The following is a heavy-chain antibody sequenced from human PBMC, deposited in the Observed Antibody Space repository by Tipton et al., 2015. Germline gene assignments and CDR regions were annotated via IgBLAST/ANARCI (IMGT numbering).Heavy chain of an antibody. CDR3: ARARGRHGGLFDS. CDR2: INHSGNT. Sequence: TLSLTCAVFGGSFSDYYWNWIRQPPGKGLEWIGEINHSGNTKYNPSFKSRVNISVDASKNHFSLKMKSVTAADTAVYYCARARGRHGGLFDSWGQGTLVTVSS. V-gene: IGHV4-34*01. J-gene: IGHJ4*02. D-gene: IGHD4-23*01. CDR1: GGSFSDYY.